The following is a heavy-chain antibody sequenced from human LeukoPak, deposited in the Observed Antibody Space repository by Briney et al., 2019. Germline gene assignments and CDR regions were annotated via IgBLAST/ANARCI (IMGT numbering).Heavy chain of an antibody. Sequence: GGSLRLSCAASGFTFSSYAMSWVRQAPGKGLEWVSAISGSGGSTYYADSVKGRFTISRDNSKNTLYLQMNSLRAEDTAVYYCATEDIVVVPADLRAFQHWGQGTLVTVSS. CDR1: GFTFSSYA. V-gene: IGHV3-23*01. J-gene: IGHJ1*01. CDR3: ATEDIVVVPADLRAFQH. D-gene: IGHD2-2*01. CDR2: ISGSGGST.